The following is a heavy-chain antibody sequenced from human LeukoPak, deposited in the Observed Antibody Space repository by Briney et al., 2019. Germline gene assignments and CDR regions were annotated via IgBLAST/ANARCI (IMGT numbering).Heavy chain of an antibody. CDR2: IWYDGSNK. D-gene: IGHD6-13*01. Sequence: GRSLRLSCAASGFTFSSYGMHWVRQAPGKGLEWVAVIWYDGSNKYYADSVKGRFTISRDNSKNTLYLQMNSLRAEDTAVYYCARGSIAAAGGRFDYWGQGTLVTVSS. CDR3: ARGSIAAAGGRFDY. CDR1: GFTFSSYG. J-gene: IGHJ4*02. V-gene: IGHV3-33*01.